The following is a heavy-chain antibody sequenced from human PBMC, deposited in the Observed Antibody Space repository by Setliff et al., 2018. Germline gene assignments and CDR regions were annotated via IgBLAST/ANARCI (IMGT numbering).Heavy chain of an antibody. D-gene: IGHD2-15*01. CDR1: GFTFSSYR. J-gene: IGHJ4*02. V-gene: IGHV3-33*08. CDR2: IWDDGGNK. Sequence: LRLSCAASGFTFSSYRMHWVRQAPGKGPEWVAVIWDDGGNKYHTDSVKGRFTISRDNSKNTLYLQMNSLRPEDAAVHYCARTCSGSGCYAGLESWGQGTPVTVSS. CDR3: ARTCSGSGCYAGLES.